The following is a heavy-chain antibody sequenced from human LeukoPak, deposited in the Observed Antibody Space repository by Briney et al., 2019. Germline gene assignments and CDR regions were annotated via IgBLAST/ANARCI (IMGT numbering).Heavy chain of an antibody. J-gene: IGHJ4*02. Sequence: PGGSLRLSCAASGFTFSDYYMSRIRQAPGKGLEWVSYISSSGSTIYYADSVKGRFTISRDNSKNTLYLQMNSLRVEDTAVYYCAKDRGRYCSSTSCLASYFDYWGQGTLVTVSS. V-gene: IGHV3-11*01. CDR2: ISSSGSTI. CDR3: AKDRGRYCSSTSCLASYFDY. CDR1: GFTFSDYY. D-gene: IGHD2-2*01.